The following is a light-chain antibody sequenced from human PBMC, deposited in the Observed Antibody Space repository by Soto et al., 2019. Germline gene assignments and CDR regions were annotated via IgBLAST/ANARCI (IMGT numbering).Light chain of an antibody. Sequence: DIQLTQSPSFLSASVGDRVTITCRASQGISSDLAWYQQNPGKAPKLLIYAASTLQNGVPSTFSGSGSGTEFTLTISSLRPDDFATFYCQQYKVYPYTFGQGTRLDI. J-gene: IGKJ2*01. V-gene: IGKV1-9*01. CDR1: QGISSD. CDR3: QQYKVYPYT. CDR2: AAS.